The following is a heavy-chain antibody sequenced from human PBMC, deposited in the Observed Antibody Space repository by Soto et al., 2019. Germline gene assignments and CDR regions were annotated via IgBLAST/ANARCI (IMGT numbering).Heavy chain of an antibody. D-gene: IGHD3-22*01. CDR3: ARGQSDSSGFTLNWFDP. CDR2: INPSGGST. Sequence: ASVKVSCKASGYPFTSYYMHWVRHAPGQGLGWMGIINPSGGSTSYAQKFQGRVTMTRDTSTSTVYMELSSLRSEDTAVYYCARGQSDSSGFTLNWFDPWGQGTLVTVSS. J-gene: IGHJ5*02. CDR1: GYPFTSYY. V-gene: IGHV1-46*01.